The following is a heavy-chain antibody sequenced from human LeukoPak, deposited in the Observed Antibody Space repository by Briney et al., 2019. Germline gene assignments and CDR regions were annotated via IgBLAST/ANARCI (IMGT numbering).Heavy chain of an antibody. J-gene: IGHJ4*02. CDR2: ISSSSSTI. CDR3: AGTLWGLELDY. D-gene: IGHD1-1*01. Sequence: GGSLRLSCAASGFTFSSYSMNWVRQAPGKGLEWVSYISSSSSTIYYADSVKGRFTISRDSAKHSLYLQMNSLRAEDTAVYYCAGTLWGLELDYWGQGTLVTVSS. CDR1: GFTFSSYS. V-gene: IGHV3-48*01.